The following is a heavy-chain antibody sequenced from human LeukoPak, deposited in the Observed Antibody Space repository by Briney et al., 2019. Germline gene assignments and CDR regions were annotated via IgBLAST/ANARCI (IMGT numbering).Heavy chain of an antibody. CDR1: GGSISSYF. CDR3: ASARLGSGLEGAFDI. J-gene: IGHJ3*02. Sequence: SETLSLTCTVSGGSISSYFWSWIRQPPGKGLEWIGYIYYSGSTNYNPPLKSRVTISVDTSKNQFSLKLSSVTAADTAVYYCASARLGSGLEGAFDIWGQGTMVTVSS. CDR2: IYYSGST. V-gene: IGHV4-59*01. D-gene: IGHD6-25*01.